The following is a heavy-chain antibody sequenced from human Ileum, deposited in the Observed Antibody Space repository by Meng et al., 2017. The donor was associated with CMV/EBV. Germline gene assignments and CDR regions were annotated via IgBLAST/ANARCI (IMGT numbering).Heavy chain of an antibody. CDR1: GGSFADYF. J-gene: IGHJ5*02. CDR3: ARGQRITLVRGGRFDP. Sequence: YGGSFADYFWVWIRQHPGKGLEWIGQINHSGFSNFSPSHKSQVIISIDTSASQFSLKLTSVTAADTAVYYCARGQRITLVRGGRFDPWGQGTLVTVSS. D-gene: IGHD3-10*01. V-gene: IGHV4-34*01. CDR2: INHSGFS.